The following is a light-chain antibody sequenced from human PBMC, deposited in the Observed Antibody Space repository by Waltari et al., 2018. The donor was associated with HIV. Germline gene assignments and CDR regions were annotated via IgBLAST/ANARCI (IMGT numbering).Light chain of an antibody. V-gene: IGLV2-23*01. CDR2: EDN. CDR3: CSYAGSSYV. Sequence: QSALTQPASVSGSPGQSITISCTGTSSDVGSYNLVSWYQQHPGKAPKLMIYEDNKRPSGVSNRFSGSRSGNTASLTISGLQAEDESDYYCCSYAGSSYVFGTGTKVTVL. J-gene: IGLJ1*01. CDR1: SSDVGSYNL.